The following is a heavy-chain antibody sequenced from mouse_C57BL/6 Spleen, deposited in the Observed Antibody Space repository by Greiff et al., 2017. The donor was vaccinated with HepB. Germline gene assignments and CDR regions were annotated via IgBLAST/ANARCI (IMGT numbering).Heavy chain of an antibody. D-gene: IGHD2-4*01. V-gene: IGHV5-16*01. CDR2: INYDGSST. J-gene: IGHJ2*01. CDR1: GFTFSDYY. Sequence: EVKLMESEGGLVQPGSSMKLSCTASGFTFSDYYMAWVRQVPEKGLEWVANINYDGSSTYYLDSLKSRFIISRDNAKNILYLQMSSLKSEDTATYYCARVYYDYAFDYWGQGTTLTVSS. CDR3: ARVYYDYAFDY.